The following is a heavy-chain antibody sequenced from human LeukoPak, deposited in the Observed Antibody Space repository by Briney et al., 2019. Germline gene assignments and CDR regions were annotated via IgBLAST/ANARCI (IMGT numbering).Heavy chain of an antibody. D-gene: IGHD2-2*01. CDR2: ISGSGGST. CDR3: AKDAPVNIVVVPAANS. V-gene: IGHV3-23*01. CDR1: GFTFSSYA. Sequence: GGSLRLSCAASGFTFSSYAMSWVRQAPGKGPEWVSAISGSGGSTYYADSVKGRFTISRDNSKNTLYLRMNSLRAEDTAVYYCAKDAPVNIVVVPAANSWGQGTLVTVSS. J-gene: IGHJ4*02.